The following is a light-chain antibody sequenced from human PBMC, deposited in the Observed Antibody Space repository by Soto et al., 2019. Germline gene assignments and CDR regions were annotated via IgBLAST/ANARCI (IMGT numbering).Light chain of an antibody. CDR2: AAS. CDR3: QKYNTAPYT. V-gene: IGKV1-9*01. J-gene: IGKJ5*01. Sequence: DIQLTQSPSFLSAAVGDRVTITFRASQGISSYLAWYQQKPGKAPKLLIYAASTLQSGVPSRFSGSGSGTHFTLTISSLQPEDAATYYCQKYNTAPYTFGQGTRLEIK. CDR1: QGISSY.